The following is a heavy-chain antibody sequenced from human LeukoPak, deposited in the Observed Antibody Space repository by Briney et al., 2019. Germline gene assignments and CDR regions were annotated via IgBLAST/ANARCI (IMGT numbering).Heavy chain of an antibody. J-gene: IGHJ3*02. CDR1: GYTFTSSY. CDR2: INPSGGTT. D-gene: IGHD2-8*01. CDR3: ARQRGGQYEDGFDT. V-gene: IGHV1-46*01. Sequence: GASVKVSCKASGYTFTSSYMHWVRQAPGQGLEWMGIINPSGGTTIYAQKFQGRVTMTRDTSTSTVYMELSSLRSEDTAVYYCARQRGGQYEDGFDTWGQGTMVTVSS.